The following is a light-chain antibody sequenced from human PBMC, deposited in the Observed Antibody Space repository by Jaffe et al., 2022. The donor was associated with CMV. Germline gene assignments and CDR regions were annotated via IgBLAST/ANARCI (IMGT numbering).Light chain of an antibody. J-gene: IGKJ5*01. CDR1: QSLHS. CDR2: ATS. CDR3: QQYGISPQIT. Sequence: EIVLTQSPGTLSLSPGERASISCRASQSLHSLAWYQQKPGQAPRLLIYATSTRAAGIPDRFSGSESGTDFTLTINRLEPEDFAVYYCQQYGISPQITFGQGTRLDIK. V-gene: IGKV3-20*01.